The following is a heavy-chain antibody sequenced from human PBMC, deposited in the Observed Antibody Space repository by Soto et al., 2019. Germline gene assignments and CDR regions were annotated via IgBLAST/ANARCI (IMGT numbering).Heavy chain of an antibody. V-gene: IGHV2-5*02. D-gene: IGHD3-9*01. J-gene: IGHJ4*02. CDR2: IYWDDDK. CDR3: VHTPHYDILTGVFDY. CDR1: GFSLSTSGVG. Sequence: SGPTLVNPTQTLTLTCTFSGFSLSTSGVGVGWIRQPPGKALEWLALIYWDDDKRYSPSLKSRLTITKDTSKNQVVLTMTNMDPVDTATYYCVHTPHYDILTGVFDYWGQGTLVTVSS.